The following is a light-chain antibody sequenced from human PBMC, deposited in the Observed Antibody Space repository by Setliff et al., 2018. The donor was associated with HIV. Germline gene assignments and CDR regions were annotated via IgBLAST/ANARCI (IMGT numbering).Light chain of an antibody. V-gene: IGLV1-44*01. Sequence: QSALTQTPSASETPGQRVTVSCSGSSSNIGSNSVNWYQHLPGTAPKLLIYSTNQRPSGVPDRFSGSKSGTSASLAISGLQSEDEADYYCAAWDDTLNRYVFGIGTKVTVL. J-gene: IGLJ1*01. CDR1: SSNIGSNS. CDR3: AAWDDTLNRYV. CDR2: STN.